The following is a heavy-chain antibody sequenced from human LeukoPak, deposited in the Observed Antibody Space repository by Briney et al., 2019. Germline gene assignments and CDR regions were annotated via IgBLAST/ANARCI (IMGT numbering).Heavy chain of an antibody. J-gene: IGHJ4*02. V-gene: IGHV4-59*01. CDR1: GASISSYY. CDR3: ASGIEVAPYYFDC. CDR2: IYYSGST. D-gene: IGHD6-19*01. Sequence: SETLSLTCTVSGASISSYYWSWLRQHPGKGLEWLGYIYYSGSTNYNPSLKSRVTISVDTSKNQFSLKLSSVTAADTAVYYCASGIEVAPYYFDCWGQGTLVTVSS.